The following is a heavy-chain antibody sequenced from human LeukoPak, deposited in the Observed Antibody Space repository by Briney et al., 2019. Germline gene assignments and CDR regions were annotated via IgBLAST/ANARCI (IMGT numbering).Heavy chain of an antibody. CDR2: VSGNNGNR. CDR3: AKGRMSEDGLDH. CDR1: GYKFNTYD. Sequence: EASVKVSCKASGYKFNTYDIAWVRQAPGQGLEWMGWVSGNNGNRKYAQKFQGRVTMTTDTSTSTANMELRSLRSDDTAVYYCAKGRMSEDGLDHWGQGTLVSVSS. D-gene: IGHD5-24*01. J-gene: IGHJ4*02. V-gene: IGHV1-18*01.